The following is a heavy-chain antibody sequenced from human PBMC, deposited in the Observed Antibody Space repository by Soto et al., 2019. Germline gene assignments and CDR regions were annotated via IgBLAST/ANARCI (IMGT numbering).Heavy chain of an antibody. Sequence: QVQLQESGPGLVKPSQTLSLTCTVSGGSISSGDYYWSWIRQPPGKGLEWIGYIYYSGSTYYNPSLTSRVTISVDTSKNQFSLKLSSVIAADTAVYYCARVLYRWVVAAETLYYFDYWGQGTLVTVSS. J-gene: IGHJ4*02. CDR3: ARVLYRWVVAAETLYYFDY. CDR2: IYYSGST. D-gene: IGHD2-15*01. CDR1: GGSISSGDYY. V-gene: IGHV4-30-4*01.